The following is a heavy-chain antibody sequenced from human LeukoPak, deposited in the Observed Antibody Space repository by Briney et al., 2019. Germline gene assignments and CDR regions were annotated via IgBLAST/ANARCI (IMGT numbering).Heavy chain of an antibody. V-gene: IGHV3-11*01. J-gene: IGHJ4*02. CDR3: ARSLSYYYDSSGYYYY. Sequence: PGGSLRLSCAASGFTFSYYYMSWIRQAPGKGLEWVSYISSSGSTIYYADSVKGRFTISRDNAKNSLYLQMNSLRAEDTAVYYCARSLSYYYDSSGYYYYWGQGTLVTVSS. CDR1: GFTFSYYY. D-gene: IGHD3-22*01. CDR2: ISSSGSTI.